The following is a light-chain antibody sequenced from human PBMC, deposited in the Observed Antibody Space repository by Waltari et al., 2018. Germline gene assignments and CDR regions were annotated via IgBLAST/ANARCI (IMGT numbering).Light chain of an antibody. J-gene: IGLJ3*02. CDR3: SSHTNSYSLGGV. CDR1: ISDIGGYNY. CDR2: DVG. V-gene: IGLV2-14*03. Sequence: QSALTQPASVSGSLGQSITISCTGTISDIGGYNYVSWYQRHPDKAPKLLIYDVGNRPSGVSDRFSGSKSGNTASLTISGLQAEDEAEYYCSSHTNSYSLGGVFGGGTKLTVL.